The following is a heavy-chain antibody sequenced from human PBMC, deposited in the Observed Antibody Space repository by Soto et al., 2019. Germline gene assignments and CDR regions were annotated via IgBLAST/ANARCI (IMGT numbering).Heavy chain of an antibody. CDR3: ARRSSIAAAGFGMDV. D-gene: IGHD6-13*01. J-gene: IGHJ6*02. CDR1: GYSFTSYW. CDR2: IDPSDSYT. V-gene: IGHV5-10-1*01. Sequence: GESLKISCKGSGYSFTSYWISWVRQMPGKGLEWMGRIDPSDSYTNYSPSFQGHVTISADKSINTAYLQWSSLKASDTAMYYCARRSSIAAAGFGMDVWGQGTTVTVSS.